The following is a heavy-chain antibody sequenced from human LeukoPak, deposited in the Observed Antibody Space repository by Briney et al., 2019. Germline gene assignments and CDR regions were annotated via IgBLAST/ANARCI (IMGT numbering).Heavy chain of an antibody. CDR1: IGSFSGYH. Sequence: SETLSLTCAVYIGSFSGYHWSWIRQPPGKGLEWIGEINHIGSTNYNPSLKSRATISVDTSKNQFSLKLSSVTAADTAVYYCARIGDCSSTRCYGGWFDPWGQGTLVTVSS. CDR2: INHIGST. CDR3: ARIGDCSSTRCYGGWFDP. J-gene: IGHJ5*02. D-gene: IGHD2-2*01. V-gene: IGHV4-34*01.